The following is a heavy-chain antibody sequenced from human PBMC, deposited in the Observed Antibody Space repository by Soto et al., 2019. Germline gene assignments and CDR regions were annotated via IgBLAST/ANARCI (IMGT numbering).Heavy chain of an antibody. CDR3: VTYHCGGDCYSDPHFPS. J-gene: IGHJ4*02. D-gene: IGHD2-21*02. Sequence: QVQLVESGGGVVQPGRSLRLSCAASGFIFTTYGLHWVRQAPGKGLEWVAVIWYDGSNQYYADSVKGRFTISRDNSKNILYLEMNGMRVEDTAVYYCVTYHCGGDCYSDPHFPSWGQGTLVTVSS. CDR2: IWYDGSNQ. CDR1: GFIFTTYG. V-gene: IGHV3-33*01.